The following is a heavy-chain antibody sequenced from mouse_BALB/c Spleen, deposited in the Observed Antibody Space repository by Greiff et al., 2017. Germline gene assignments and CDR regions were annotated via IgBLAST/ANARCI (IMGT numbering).Heavy chain of an antibody. J-gene: IGHJ2*01. CDR2: IYPGDGDT. Sequence: QVQLQQSGAELVRPGSSVKISCKASGYAFSSYWMNWVKQRPGQGLEWIGQIYPGDGDTNYNGKFKGKATLTADKSSSTAYMQLSSLTSEDSAVYFCARSVYGYDGLYFDYWGQGTTLTVSS. D-gene: IGHD2-2*01. CDR1: GYAFSSYW. V-gene: IGHV1-80*01. CDR3: ARSVYGYDGLYFDY.